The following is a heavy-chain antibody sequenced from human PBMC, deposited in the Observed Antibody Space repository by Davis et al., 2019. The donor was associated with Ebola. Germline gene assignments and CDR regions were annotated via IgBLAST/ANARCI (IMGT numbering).Heavy chain of an antibody. D-gene: IGHD3-3*01. CDR3: ARDSPKELLLYFEDASYNFDY. CDR1: GFTFSSYS. J-gene: IGHJ4*02. CDR2: ISSSSRTI. V-gene: IGHV3-48*02. Sequence: PGGSLRLSRAASGFTFSSYSMNWVRQAPGKGLEWVSYISSSSRTIYYADSVKGRFTISRDNAKNSLYLQMNSLRDEDTAVYYCARDSPKELLLYFEDASYNFDYWGQGTLVTVSS.